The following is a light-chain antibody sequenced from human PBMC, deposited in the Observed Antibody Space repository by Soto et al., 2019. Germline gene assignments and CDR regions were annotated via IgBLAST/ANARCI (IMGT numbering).Light chain of an antibody. J-gene: IGLJ1*01. CDR1: SSDVGGYNY. CDR3: SSYTTSNTFYV. CDR2: DVS. Sequence: QSMLTQPASVSGSPGQSITISCTGTSSDVGGYNYVSWYQQYPGKAPKLMIYDVSNRPSGVSNRFSGSKSGNTASLTISGLQAEDEADYYCSSYTTSNTFYVFGTGTKVTVL. V-gene: IGLV2-14*03.